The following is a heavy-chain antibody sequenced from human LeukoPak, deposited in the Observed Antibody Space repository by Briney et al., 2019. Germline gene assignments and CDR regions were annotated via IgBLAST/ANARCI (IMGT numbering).Heavy chain of an antibody. D-gene: IGHD5-18*01. J-gene: IGHJ4*02. CDR3: ARARGYSYGFDY. V-gene: IGHV3-21*01. CDR1: GFTFSSYS. CDR2: ISSSSSYI. Sequence: GGSLRLSCAASGFTFSSYSMNWVRQAPEKGLEWVSSISSSSSYIYYADSVKGRFTISRDNAKNSLYLQMNSLRAEDTAVYYCARARGYSYGFDYWGQGTLVTVSS.